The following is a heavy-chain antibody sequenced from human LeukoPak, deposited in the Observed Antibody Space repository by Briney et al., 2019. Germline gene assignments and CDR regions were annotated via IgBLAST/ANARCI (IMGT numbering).Heavy chain of an antibody. D-gene: IGHD3-22*01. J-gene: IGHJ4*02. CDR1: GGSISSYY. CDR3: ARDGVFHDSDGYSFDY. CDR2: IYHSGTT. V-gene: IGHV4-4*08. Sequence: PSETLSLTCTVSGGSISSYYWSWIRQPPGKGLEWIASIYHSGTTYYNPSLRNRVTLFVDTSKNQFSLKLTSLTAADTAVYYCARDGVFHDSDGYSFDYWGQGTLVTVSS.